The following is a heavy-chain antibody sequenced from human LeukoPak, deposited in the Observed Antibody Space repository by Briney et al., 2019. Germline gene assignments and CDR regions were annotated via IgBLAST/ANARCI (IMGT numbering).Heavy chain of an antibody. V-gene: IGHV3-7*03. CDR3: ARDKSSGYYYFDY. CDR1: GFTFGKYW. J-gene: IGHJ4*02. Sequence: GGSLRLSCVASGFTFGKYWMSWVRQAPGKGLEWVANIKLDGSEKNYVDSVKGRFTISRDNTKNSLYLQMNSLRAEDTALYYCARDKSSGYYYFDYWGQGTLVTVSS. D-gene: IGHD3-22*01. CDR2: IKLDGSEK.